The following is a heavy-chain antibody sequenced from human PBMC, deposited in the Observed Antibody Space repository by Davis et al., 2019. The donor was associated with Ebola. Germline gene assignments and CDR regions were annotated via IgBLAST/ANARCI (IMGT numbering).Heavy chain of an antibody. CDR2: IIPIFGTA. CDR1: GGTFSSYA. Sequence: SVKVSCKASGGTFSSYAISWVRQAPGQGLEWMGGIIPIFGTANYAQKFQGRVTITADESTSTAYMELSSLRSEDTAVYYCARSQLQELELEYFQHWGQGTLVTVSS. CDR3: ARSQLQELELEYFQH. D-gene: IGHD3-3*01. V-gene: IGHV1-69*13. J-gene: IGHJ1*01.